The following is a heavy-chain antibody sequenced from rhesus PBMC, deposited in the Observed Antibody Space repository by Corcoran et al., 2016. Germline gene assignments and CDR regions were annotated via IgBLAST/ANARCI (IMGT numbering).Heavy chain of an antibody. D-gene: IGHD3-9*01. J-gene: IGHJ4*01. CDR3: ARNYEDDYGYFPFDY. CDR2: IYGSNGST. V-gene: IGHV4-160*01. CDR1: CGPIRSNY. Sequence: QVRLQESGPGLVKPSETLSLTCDVSCGPIRSNYWRCIRQPPGKGLKWIGSIYGSNGSTYYNPSLKSRCNISTDTSKNQFSLKLSSVTAADTAVYYCARNYEDDYGYFPFDYWGQGVLVTVSS.